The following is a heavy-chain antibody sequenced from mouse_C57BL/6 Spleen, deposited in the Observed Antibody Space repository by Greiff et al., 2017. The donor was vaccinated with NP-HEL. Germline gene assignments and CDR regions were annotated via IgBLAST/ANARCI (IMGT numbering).Heavy chain of an antibody. CDR3: ARDRDYYPYWYFDV. CDR2: ISDGGSYT. Sequence: DVHLVESGGGLVKPGGSLKLSCAASGFTFSSYAMSWVRQTPEKRLEWVATISDGGSYTYYPDNVKGRFTISRDNAKNNLYLQMSHLKSEDTAMYYCARDRDYYPYWYFDVWGTGTTVTVSS. D-gene: IGHD1-1*01. V-gene: IGHV5-4*01. CDR1: GFTFSSYA. J-gene: IGHJ1*03.